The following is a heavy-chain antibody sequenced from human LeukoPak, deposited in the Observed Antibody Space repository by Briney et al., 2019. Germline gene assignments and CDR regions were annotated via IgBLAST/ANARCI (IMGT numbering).Heavy chain of an antibody. D-gene: IGHD3-3*01. CDR2: IKQDGSEK. V-gene: IGHV3-7*01. CDR1: GFTFSSYW. J-gene: IGHJ3*02. CDR3: ARDAIFGVKDAFDI. Sequence: GGSLRLSCAASGFTFSSYWMSWVRQAPGKGLEWVANIKQDGSEKYYVDSVKGRFTISRDNAKNSLYLQMNSLRAEDTAVYYCARDAIFGVKDAFDIWGQGTMVTVSS.